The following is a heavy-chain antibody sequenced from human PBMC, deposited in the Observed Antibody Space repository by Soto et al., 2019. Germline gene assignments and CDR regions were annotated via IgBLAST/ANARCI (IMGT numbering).Heavy chain of an antibody. V-gene: IGHV1-46*01. D-gene: IGHD3-22*01. CDR2: IDPSGGIT. J-gene: IGHJ4*02. CDR1: GYSFTNFH. Sequence: QVQLSQFGAEVKKPGASVKVSCKASGYSFTNFHIHWVRQAPGQGLEWMGMIDPSGGITRDAQRLQGRITMTRDASTSTVYMDLRSLTWGDTAVYYCARDVIGQDNYETIGYYFDHWGQGTLVTVSS. CDR3: ARDVIGQDNYETIGYYFDH.